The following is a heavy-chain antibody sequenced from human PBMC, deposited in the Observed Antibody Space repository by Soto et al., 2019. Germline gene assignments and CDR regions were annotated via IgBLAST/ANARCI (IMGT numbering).Heavy chain of an antibody. CDR1: GGSISSYY. CDR3: ARERYCSSTSSGCWFEP. J-gene: IGHJ5*02. V-gene: IGHV4-59*01. CDR2: IYYSGST. D-gene: IGHD2-2*01. Sequence: SETLSLTCTVSGGSISSYYWSWIRQPPGKGLEWIGYIYYSGSTNYNPSLKSRVTISVDTSKNQFSLKLSSVTAADTAVYYCARERYCSSTSSGCWFEPWGQGTLVTVSS.